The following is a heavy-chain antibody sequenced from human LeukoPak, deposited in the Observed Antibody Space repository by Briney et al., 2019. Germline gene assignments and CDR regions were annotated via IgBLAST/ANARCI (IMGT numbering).Heavy chain of an antibody. CDR2: IYYSGST. D-gene: IGHD6-19*01. CDR3: ASSGWYEWGVY. Sequence: SETLSLTCTVSGGSISSSSYYWGWIRQPPGKGLEWIGSIYYSGSTYYNPSLKSRVTISVDTSKNQFSLKLSSVTAADTAVYCCASSGWYEWGVYWGQEILVTVSS. V-gene: IGHV4-39*01. J-gene: IGHJ4*02. CDR1: GGSISSSSYY.